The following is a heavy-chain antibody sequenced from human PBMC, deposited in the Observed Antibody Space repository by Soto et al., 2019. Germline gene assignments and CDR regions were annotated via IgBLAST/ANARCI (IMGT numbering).Heavy chain of an antibody. Sequence: SENVSCKASGFTFTSSAVQWVRQPRGQRLEWIGWIVVGSGNTNYAQKFQERVTITRDMSTSTAYMELSSLRSEDTAVYYCAAAGDGELLPFDYWGQGTLVTVSS. J-gene: IGHJ4*02. CDR3: AAAGDGELLPFDY. V-gene: IGHV1-58*01. CDR1: GFTFTSSA. CDR2: IVVGSGNT. D-gene: IGHD1-26*01.